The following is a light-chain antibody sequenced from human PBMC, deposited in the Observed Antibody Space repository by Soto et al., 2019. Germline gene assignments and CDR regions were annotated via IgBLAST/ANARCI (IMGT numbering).Light chain of an antibody. CDR2: EVN. CDR1: TSDVGGYDY. V-gene: IGLV2-14*01. CDR3: SSYTSSSTLEV. Sequence: QSALTQPASVSGSPGQSITISCTGTTSDVGGYDYVSWYQQLPGKAPKLMIYEVNNRPSGVSNRFSGSKSGNTASLTISGLQAEDEADYYCSSYTSSSTLEVFGGGTKLTVL. J-gene: IGLJ2*01.